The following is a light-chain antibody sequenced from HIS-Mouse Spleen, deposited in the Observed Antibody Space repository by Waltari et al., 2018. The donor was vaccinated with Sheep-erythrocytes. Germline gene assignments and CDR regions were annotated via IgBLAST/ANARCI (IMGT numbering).Light chain of an antibody. CDR2: DVS. CDR3: CSYAGSYNHV. V-gene: IGLV2-11*01. Sequence: QSALTQPRPVSGSPGQSVTISCTGTSSDVGGYNYASWYQQHPGKAPKLMIYDVSKRPSGVPDRFSGSKSGNTASLTISGLQAEDEADYYCCSYAGSYNHVFATGTKVTVL. J-gene: IGLJ1*01. CDR1: SSDVGGYNY.